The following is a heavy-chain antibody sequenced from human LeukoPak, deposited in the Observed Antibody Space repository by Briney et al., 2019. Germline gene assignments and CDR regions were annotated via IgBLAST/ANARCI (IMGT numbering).Heavy chain of an antibody. J-gene: IGHJ5*02. CDR2: IYPGGSET. V-gene: IGHV5-51*01. Sequence: ASVKISCKASSYNFRNYWIGWVRQMPGKGLEWMGIIYPGGSETQYMPSFEGQVTISVDESTSTVYLQWSTLKASDTAMYYCARRNYYDVWFDPWGQGTLVTVSS. D-gene: IGHD3-16*01. CDR3: ARRNYYDVWFDP. CDR1: SYNFRNYW.